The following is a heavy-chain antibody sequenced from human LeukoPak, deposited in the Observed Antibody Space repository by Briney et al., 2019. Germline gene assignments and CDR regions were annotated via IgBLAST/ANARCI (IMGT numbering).Heavy chain of an antibody. CDR2: IYYSGST. D-gene: IGHD4-11*01. V-gene: IGHV4-59*01. Sequence: PSETLSLTCTVSGGSISSYYWSWIRQPPGKGLEWIGYIYYSGSTNYNPSLKSRVTISVDTSKNQFSLKLSSVTAADTALYYCAREIGYSTGFRYWGQGTLVTVSS. J-gene: IGHJ4*02. CDR3: AREIGYSTGFRY. CDR1: GGSISSYY.